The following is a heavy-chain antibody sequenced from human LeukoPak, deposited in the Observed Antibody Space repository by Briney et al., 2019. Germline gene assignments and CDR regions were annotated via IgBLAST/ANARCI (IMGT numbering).Heavy chain of an antibody. D-gene: IGHD4-17*01. CDR2: ISSSSSYI. CDR1: GFTFSSYA. Sequence: GGSLGLSCAVSGFTFSSYAMNWVRQAPGKGLEWVSSISSSSSYIYYADSVKGRFTISRDNAKNSLYLQMNSLRAEDTAVYYCASLDLYGDYAVDYWGQGTLVTVSS. V-gene: IGHV3-21*01. CDR3: ASLDLYGDYAVDY. J-gene: IGHJ4*02.